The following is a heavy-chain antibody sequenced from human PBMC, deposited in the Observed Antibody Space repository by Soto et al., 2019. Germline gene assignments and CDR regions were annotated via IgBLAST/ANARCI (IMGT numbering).Heavy chain of an antibody. CDR3: ARVTIAAAGTVTDY. Sequence: QVQLQESGPGLVKPSETLSLTCTVSGGSISSYYWSWIRQPPGKGLEWIGYIYYSGSTNYNPSLKSRATISVDTSKNQFSLKLSSVTAADTAVYYCARVTIAAAGTVTDYWGQGTLVTVSS. CDR1: GGSISSYY. V-gene: IGHV4-59*01. CDR2: IYYSGST. D-gene: IGHD6-13*01. J-gene: IGHJ4*02.